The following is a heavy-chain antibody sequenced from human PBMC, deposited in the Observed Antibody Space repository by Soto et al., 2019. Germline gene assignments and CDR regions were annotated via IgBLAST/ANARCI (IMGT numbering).Heavy chain of an antibody. CDR3: TTDRRYIAVAY. V-gene: IGHV3-15*01. Sequence: GGSLRLSCAASGFTFSNAWMSWVRQAPGKGLEWVGSIKSKTDGGTTDYAAPVKGRFTISRDDSKNTLYLQMNSLKTEDTDVYYCTTDRRYIAVAYWGQGTLVTVSS. D-gene: IGHD6-19*01. CDR1: GFTFSNAW. CDR2: IKSKTDGGTT. J-gene: IGHJ4*02.